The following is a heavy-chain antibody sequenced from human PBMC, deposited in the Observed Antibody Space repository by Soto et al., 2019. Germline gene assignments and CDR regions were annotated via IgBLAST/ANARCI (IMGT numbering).Heavy chain of an antibody. Sequence: TSETLSLTCPVSGGSISTYYWSWIRQPPGTGLEWIGYIYYSGSTNYNPSLKSRVTISLDTSKNQFSLKLNSVTPADTAVYYCARETWSCVNWFDPWGQGTLVTVSS. D-gene: IGHD1-26*01. CDR1: GGSISTYY. CDR2: IYYSGST. J-gene: IGHJ5*02. CDR3: ARETWSCVNWFDP. V-gene: IGHV4-59*01.